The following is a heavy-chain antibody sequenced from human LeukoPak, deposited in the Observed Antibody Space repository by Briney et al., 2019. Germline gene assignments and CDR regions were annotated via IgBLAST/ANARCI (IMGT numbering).Heavy chain of an antibody. CDR1: GGTFSSYA. CDR2: IIPILGIA. CDR3: ARDSSGYSSGWYRIDY. J-gene: IGHJ4*02. Sequence: SVKVSCKASGGTFSSYAISWVRQAPGQGLEWMGRIIPILGIANYAQKFQGRVTITADKSTSTAYMELSSPRSEDTAVYYCARDSSGYSSGWYRIDYWGQGTLVTVSS. V-gene: IGHV1-69*04. D-gene: IGHD6-19*01.